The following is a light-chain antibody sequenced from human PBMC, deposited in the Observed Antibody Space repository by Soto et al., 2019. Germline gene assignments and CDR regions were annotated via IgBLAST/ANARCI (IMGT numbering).Light chain of an antibody. V-gene: IGKV1-5*01. CDR1: QSISSW. CDR2: DAS. Sequence: DIQMTQSPSTLSASVGDRVTLTCRASQSISSWLAWYQQKPGKAPKLLIYDASSLESGAPSRFSGSGSGTEFTLTISSLHPDDVATYLCQHYNSYYRFTFGPGTKVDIK. CDR3: QHYNSYYRFT. J-gene: IGKJ3*01.